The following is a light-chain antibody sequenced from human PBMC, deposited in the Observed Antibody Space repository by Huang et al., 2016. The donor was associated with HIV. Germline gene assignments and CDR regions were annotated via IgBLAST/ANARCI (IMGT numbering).Light chain of an antibody. J-gene: IGKJ4*01. CDR3: QQYNRWPPLT. CDR1: QTVIKN. CDR2: GAS. V-gene: IGKV3-15*01. Sequence: VMTQSPASLSVSPGERVTLSCRASQTVIKNLAWYQQRPGQPPRLLVYGASVRAAGVPDRCSGSGSGTDFTLTITSLQSEDFAIYYCQQYNRWPPLTFGRGTKVETK.